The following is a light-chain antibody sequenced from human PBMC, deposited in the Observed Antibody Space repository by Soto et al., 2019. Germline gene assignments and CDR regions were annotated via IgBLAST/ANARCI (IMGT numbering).Light chain of an antibody. J-gene: IGKJ1*01. CDR2: DAS. CDR3: QQYNSYSWT. Sequence: DIQMTQSPSTLSASVGDRVTITCRASQSISSWLAWYQQKPGTYPKLLIYDASTLESGVPSRFSGSGSGTEFTLTISSLQPDDFATYYCQQYNSYSWTFGQGTKVDIK. CDR1: QSISSW. V-gene: IGKV1-5*01.